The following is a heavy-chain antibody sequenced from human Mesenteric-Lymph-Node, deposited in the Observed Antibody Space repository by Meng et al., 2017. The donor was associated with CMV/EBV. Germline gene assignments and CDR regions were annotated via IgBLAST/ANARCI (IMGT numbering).Heavy chain of an antibody. D-gene: IGHD2-2*01. CDR3: ATTGGVVVPAAMAPINYYYYGMDV. V-gene: IGHV1-69*10. CDR2: IIPILGIA. Sequence: SVKVSCKASGGTFSSYAISWVRQAPGQGLEWMGGIIPILGIANYAQKFQGRVTITADKSTSTAYMELSSLRSEDTAVYYCATTGGVVVPAAMAPINYYYYGMDVWGQGTTVTVSS. J-gene: IGHJ6*02. CDR1: GGTFSSYA.